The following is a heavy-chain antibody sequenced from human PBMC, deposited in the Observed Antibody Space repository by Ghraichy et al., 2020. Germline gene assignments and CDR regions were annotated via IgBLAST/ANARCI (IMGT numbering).Heavy chain of an antibody. Sequence: SVKVSCKASGGTFSSYTISWVRQAPGQGLEWMGRIIPILGIANYAQKFQGRVTITADKSTSTAYMELSSLRSEDTAVYYCARGGSKSDIAAAGDLTLDYWGQGTLVTVSS. D-gene: IGHD6-13*01. CDR1: GGTFSSYT. V-gene: IGHV1-69*02. CDR3: ARGGSKSDIAAAGDLTLDY. J-gene: IGHJ4*02. CDR2: IIPILGIA.